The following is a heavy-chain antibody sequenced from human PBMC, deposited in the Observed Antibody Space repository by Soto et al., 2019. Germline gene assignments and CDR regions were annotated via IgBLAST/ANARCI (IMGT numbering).Heavy chain of an antibody. Sequence: GGSLRLSCAASGFTFRTSAMSWVRRAPGKGLEWVSVIYSGGSTYYADSVKGRFTISRDNSKNTLYLQMNSLRAEDTAVYYCARDPPEAYYYDSSGDYDYWGQGTLVTVSS. CDR2: IYSGGST. V-gene: IGHV3-66*01. D-gene: IGHD3-22*01. CDR3: ARDPPEAYYYDSSGDYDY. J-gene: IGHJ4*02. CDR1: GFTFRTSA.